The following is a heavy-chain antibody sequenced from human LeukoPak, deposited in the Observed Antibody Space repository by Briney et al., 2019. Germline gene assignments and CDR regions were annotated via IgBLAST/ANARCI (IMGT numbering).Heavy chain of an antibody. CDR3: ASMYFSQYLQH. Sequence: GGSLRLSCAASGFTFSDYAMSWVRQAPGKGLEWVSAIGGSSDFTYYAQYVKGRFTISRDNSKETLYLQMNSLRAEDTAVYYCASMYFSQYLQHWGQGTLVTVSS. CDR2: IGGSSDFT. V-gene: IGHV3-23*01. CDR1: GFTFSDYA. D-gene: IGHD2-8*01. J-gene: IGHJ1*01.